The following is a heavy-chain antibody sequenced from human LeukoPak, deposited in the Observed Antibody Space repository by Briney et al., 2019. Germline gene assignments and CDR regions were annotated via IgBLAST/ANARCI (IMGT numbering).Heavy chain of an antibody. D-gene: IGHD3-10*01. J-gene: IGHJ5*02. CDR1: GFSFSSFW. V-gene: IGHV3-7*01. Sequence: GGSLRLSCEASGFSFSSFWMSWVRQAPGKGLEWMANIKQDGSEENYVDSVKGRFTISRDNAKKSLYLQMNSLRVEDTAVYYCARFISLGAWGQGTLVTVSS. CDR3: ARFISLGA. CDR2: IKQDGSEE.